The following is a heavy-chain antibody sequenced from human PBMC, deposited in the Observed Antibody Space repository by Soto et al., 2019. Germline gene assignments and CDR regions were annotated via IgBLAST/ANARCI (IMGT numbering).Heavy chain of an antibody. V-gene: IGHV3-23*01. CDR2: ISGSGGST. CDR3: ARWGFWSGYYNFRGTYYYYYGMDV. D-gene: IGHD3-3*01. Sequence: EVQLLESGGGLVQPGGSLRLSCAASGFTFSSYAMSWVRQAPGKGLEWVSAISGSGGSTYYADSVKGRFTISRDNSKNTLYLQMNSLRAEDTAVYYCARWGFWSGYYNFRGTYYYYYGMDVWGQGTTVTVSS. CDR1: GFTFSSYA. J-gene: IGHJ6*02.